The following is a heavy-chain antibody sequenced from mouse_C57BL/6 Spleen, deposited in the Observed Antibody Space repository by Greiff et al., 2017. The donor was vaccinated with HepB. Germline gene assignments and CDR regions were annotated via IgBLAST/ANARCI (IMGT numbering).Heavy chain of an antibody. Sequence: VQLKESGPSLVRPSQTLSLTCTVTGFSINSDCYWIWIRQFPGNKLEYIGYTFYSGITYYNPSLESRTYITRDTSKNQFSLKLSSVTTEDTATYYCARVGRYDYDGYYYAMDYWGQGTSVTVSS. J-gene: IGHJ4*01. CDR3: ARVGRYDYDGYYYAMDY. CDR1: GFSINSDCY. D-gene: IGHD2-4*01. CDR2: TFYSGIT. V-gene: IGHV3-3*01.